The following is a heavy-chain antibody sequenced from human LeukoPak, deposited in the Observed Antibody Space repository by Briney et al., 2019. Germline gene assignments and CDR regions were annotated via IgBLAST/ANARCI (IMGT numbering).Heavy chain of an antibody. J-gene: IGHJ4*02. Sequence: ASVKVSCKASGYTFTGYHVHWVRQAPGQGLEWMGWINPNSGGTNYAQKFQGRVTMTRDTSISTAYMELSRLRSDDTAVYYCARGGNMVRPCDYWGQGTLVIVSS. CDR1: GYTFTGYH. CDR2: INPNSGGT. D-gene: IGHD5-18*01. CDR3: ARGGNMVRPCDY. V-gene: IGHV1-2*02.